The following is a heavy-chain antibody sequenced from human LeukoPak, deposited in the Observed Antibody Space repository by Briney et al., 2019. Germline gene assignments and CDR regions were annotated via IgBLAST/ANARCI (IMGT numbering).Heavy chain of an antibody. Sequence: ASVKVSCKNSEYTFTDYFLHWVRQAPGQGLERMGWINLNSGGTNYAQKFQGRVTMTRDTSISTAYIELGSLISDDTAMYYCARFSGSSKFDYWGQGTLVTVSS. CDR2: INLNSGGT. V-gene: IGHV1-2*02. J-gene: IGHJ4*02. D-gene: IGHD1-26*01. CDR1: EYTFTDYF. CDR3: ARFSGSSKFDY.